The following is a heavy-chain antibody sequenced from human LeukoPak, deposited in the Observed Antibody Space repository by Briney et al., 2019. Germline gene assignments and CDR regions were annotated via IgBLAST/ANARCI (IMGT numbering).Heavy chain of an antibody. D-gene: IGHD4-23*01. Sequence: GGSLRLSCAASGFTFSNYGVHWVRQAPGKGLEWVAFIRYDGNNKNYADSEKGRFTISRDNSKNTLYLQMNSLRAEDTAVYYCARRAGGYSHPYDYWGQGILVTVSS. J-gene: IGHJ4*02. CDR3: ARRAGGYSHPYDY. CDR1: GFTFSNYG. V-gene: IGHV3-30*02. CDR2: IRYDGNNK.